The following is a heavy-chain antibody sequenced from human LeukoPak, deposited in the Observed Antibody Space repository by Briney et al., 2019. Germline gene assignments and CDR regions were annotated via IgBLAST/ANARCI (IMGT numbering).Heavy chain of an antibody. D-gene: IGHD1-1*01. CDR1: GCTFSSYS. CDR3: ARVIWSPDTTDYFDY. V-gene: IGHV3-21*01. Sequence: GGSLRLSCAASGCTFSSYSMNWVRQAPGKGLEWVSSISSSSSYIYYADSVKGRFTISRDNAKNSLYLQMNSLRAEDTAVYYCARVIWSPDTTDYFDYWGQGTLVTVSS. J-gene: IGHJ4*02. CDR2: ISSSSSYI.